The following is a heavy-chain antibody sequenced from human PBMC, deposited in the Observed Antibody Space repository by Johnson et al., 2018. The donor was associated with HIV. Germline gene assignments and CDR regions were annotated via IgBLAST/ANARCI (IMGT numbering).Heavy chain of an antibody. CDR3: AKSSSATYYGDAFDM. Sequence: QMQLVESGGGVVQPGRSLRLSCAASEFSFSTYALHWVRQAPGEGLEWVAVISYDGKDKYYADFVKGRFTISRDNSKKTLSLQMNSLRPEDTAVYYCAKSSSATYYGDAFDMWGQGTMVTVSS. J-gene: IGHJ3*02. CDR1: EFSFSTYA. V-gene: IGHV3-30*18. CDR2: ISYDGKDK. D-gene: IGHD3-10*01.